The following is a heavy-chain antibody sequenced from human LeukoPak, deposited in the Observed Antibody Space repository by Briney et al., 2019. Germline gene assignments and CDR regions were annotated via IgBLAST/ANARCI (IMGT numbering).Heavy chain of an antibody. J-gene: IGHJ3*02. Sequence: ASVTVSCKASGYTFTGYYMHWVRQAPGQGLEWMGWINPNSGGTNYAQKFQGRVTMTRDTSISTAYMELSRLRSDDTAVYYCARDIVVAVNAFDIWGQGTMVTVSS. CDR3: ARDIVVAVNAFDI. CDR2: INPNSGGT. D-gene: IGHD3-22*01. CDR1: GYTFTGYY. V-gene: IGHV1-2*02.